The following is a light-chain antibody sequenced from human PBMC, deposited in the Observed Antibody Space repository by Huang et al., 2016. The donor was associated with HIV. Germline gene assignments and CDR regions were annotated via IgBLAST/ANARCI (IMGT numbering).Light chain of an antibody. CDR3: QQRSNWPLT. CDR1: QSVSSY. V-gene: IGKV3-11*01. Sequence: EIVLTQSPATLSLSPGERATLSCWASQSVSSYLAWYQQKPGQAPRLLIYDASTRATGIPARFSGSGSGTDFTLTISSLESEDFAVYYCQQRSNWPLTFGGGTKVEIK. CDR2: DAS. J-gene: IGKJ4*01.